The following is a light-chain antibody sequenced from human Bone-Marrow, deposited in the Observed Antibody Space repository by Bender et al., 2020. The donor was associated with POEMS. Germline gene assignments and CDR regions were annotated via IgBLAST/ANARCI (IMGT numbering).Light chain of an antibody. CDR3: CSYAGSSTWV. CDR2: EGS. V-gene: IGLV2-23*01. J-gene: IGLJ3*02. CDR1: GSDVGGYNY. Sequence: QSALTQPASVSGSPGQSITISCTGTGSDVGGYNYVSWHQKHPGKAPKLMIYEGSKRPSGVSNRFSGSKSGNTASLTISGLQAEDEADYYCCSYAGSSTWVFGGGTKVTVL.